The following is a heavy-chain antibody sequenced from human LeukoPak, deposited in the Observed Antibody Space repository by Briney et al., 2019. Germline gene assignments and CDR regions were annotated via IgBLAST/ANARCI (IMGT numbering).Heavy chain of an antibody. CDR3: ARVILAYCGGDCSQDAFDI. D-gene: IGHD2-21*02. J-gene: IGHJ3*02. CDR2: INTNTGNP. V-gene: IGHV7-4-1*02. Sequence: GASVKVSCKASGYMFTSYAMHWVRQAPGQGLEWVGWINTNTGNPTYAQGFTGRFVFSLDTSVSTAYLQISSLKAEDTAVYYCARVILAYCGGDCSQDAFDIWGQGTMVTVSS. CDR1: GYMFTSYA.